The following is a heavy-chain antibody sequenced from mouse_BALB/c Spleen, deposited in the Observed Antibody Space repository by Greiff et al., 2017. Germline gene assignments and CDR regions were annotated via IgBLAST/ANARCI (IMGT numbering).Heavy chain of an antibody. CDR1: GFTFSSYT. D-gene: IGHD1-1*01. CDR3: ARSYYGYFDY. Sequence: EVKLVESGGGLVKPGGSLKLSCAASGFTFSSYTMSWVRQTPEKRLEWVATISSGGGNTYYPDSVKGRFTIPRDNAKNNLYLQMSSLRSEDTALYYCARSYYGYFDYWGQGTTLTVSS. J-gene: IGHJ2*01. CDR2: ISSGGGNT. V-gene: IGHV5-9*03.